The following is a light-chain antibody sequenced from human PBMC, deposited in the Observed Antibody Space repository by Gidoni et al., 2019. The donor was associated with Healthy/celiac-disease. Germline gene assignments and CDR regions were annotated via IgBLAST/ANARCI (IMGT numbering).Light chain of an antibody. Sequence: EIVLTQSPATLSLSPGERAALSCMASQSVSSYLAWYQQKPGQAHRLLIYDASNRATGIPARFSGSGSGTDFTLTISSLEPEDFAVYYCQQRSNWYTFGQGTKLEIK. J-gene: IGKJ2*01. CDR1: QSVSSY. V-gene: IGKV3-11*01. CDR2: DAS. CDR3: QQRSNWYT.